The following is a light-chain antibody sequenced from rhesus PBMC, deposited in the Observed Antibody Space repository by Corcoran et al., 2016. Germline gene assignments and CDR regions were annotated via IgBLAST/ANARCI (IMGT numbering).Light chain of an antibody. CDR2: EVS. V-gene: IGLV2-32*01. CDR1: SSDIGAYNF. J-gene: IGLJ1*01. Sequence: QAALTQPRSVSGSPGQSVTISCTGTSSDIGAYNFVSWYQQLPGTAPKLLIYEVSKRPSGVSDRFSGSKSGITASLTISGLQAEDEADHFGCSYAGIFTFYVLGGGTRLTVL. CDR3: CSYAGIFTFYV.